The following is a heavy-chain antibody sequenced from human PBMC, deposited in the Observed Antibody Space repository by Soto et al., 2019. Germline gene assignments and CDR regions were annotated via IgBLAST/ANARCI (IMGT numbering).Heavy chain of an antibody. CDR2: IWYDGSNK. V-gene: IGHV3-33*01. D-gene: IGHD5-12*01. J-gene: IGHJ5*02. CDR1: GFTFSSYG. Sequence: QVQLVESGGGVVQPGRSLRLSCAASGFTFSSYGMHWVRQAPGKGLEWVAVIWYDGSNKYYADYVKGRFTISRDNSKNTLYLQMNSLRAEDTAVYYCARDRMATTYNWFDPWGQGTLVTVSS. CDR3: ARDRMATTYNWFDP.